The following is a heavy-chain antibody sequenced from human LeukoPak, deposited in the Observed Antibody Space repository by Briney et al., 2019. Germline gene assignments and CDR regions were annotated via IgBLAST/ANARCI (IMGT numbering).Heavy chain of an antibody. D-gene: IGHD3-22*01. CDR1: GGSISNYF. V-gene: IGHV4-59*01. CDR3: ARAGTPISMIEVESNWFDP. CDR2: IYSSGNT. J-gene: IGHJ5*02. Sequence: SETLSLTCTVSGGSISNYFWSWIRQPPGKGLESIGYIYSSGNTIYNPSLRSRVTISVDSSKNLFSLKLNSVTAADTAVYYCARAGTPISMIEVESNWFDPWGQGTLVTVSS.